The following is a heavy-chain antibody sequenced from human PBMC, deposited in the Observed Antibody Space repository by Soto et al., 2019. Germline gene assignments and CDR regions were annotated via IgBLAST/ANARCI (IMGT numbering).Heavy chain of an antibody. CDR2: IKYDGSEK. D-gene: IGHD3-3*01. CDR3: ASGPNKDVWPDY. J-gene: IGHJ4*02. V-gene: IGHV3-7*03. CDR1: GFTFSSYW. Sequence: EVQLVESGGGLVQPGGSLRLSCAASGFTFSSYWMSWVRQAPGRGLEWMANIKYDGSEKYYVDSVKGRLTISRDNAKNSLYQQLNTLRAEDTAMYYCASGPNKDVWPDYWGQGNLVNAS.